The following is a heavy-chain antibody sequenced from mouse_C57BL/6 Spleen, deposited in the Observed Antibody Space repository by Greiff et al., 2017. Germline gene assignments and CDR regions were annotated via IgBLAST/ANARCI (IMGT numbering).Heavy chain of an antibody. V-gene: IGHV1-31*01. CDR1: GYSFPGYY. J-gene: IGHJ3*01. Sequence: EVQLQQSGPELVKPGASVKISCKASGYSFPGYYMHWVKQSHGNILDWIGYISPYNGVSSYNQKFKGKATLTVDKSSSTAYMELRSLTSEDSAVYYCAREAYYGSSYAFAYWGQGTLVTVSA. CDR3: AREAYYGSSYAFAY. CDR2: ISPYNGVS. D-gene: IGHD1-1*01.